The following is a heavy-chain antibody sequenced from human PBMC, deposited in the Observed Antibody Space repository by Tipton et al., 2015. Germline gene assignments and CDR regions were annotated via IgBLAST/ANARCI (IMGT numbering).Heavy chain of an antibody. D-gene: IGHD3-9*01. CDR1: GGSINTGDYY. CDR3: ACQDYDSLTRDYQTVDY. J-gene: IGHJ4*02. V-gene: IGHV4-38-2*02. Sequence: TLSLTCTVSGGSINTGDYYWGWIRQPPGKGLEWIGSISHSSNTYYNPSLKSRVPMSRDTSKNQFSLKLTSVTAADTAVYYCACQDYDSLTRDYQTVDYWGQGILVSVSS. CDR2: ISHSSNT.